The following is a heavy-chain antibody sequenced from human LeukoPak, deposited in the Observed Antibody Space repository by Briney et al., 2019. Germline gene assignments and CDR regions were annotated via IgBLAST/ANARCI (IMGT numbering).Heavy chain of an antibody. CDR3: ARGRRYCSGGSCYGRSIDY. V-gene: IGHV1-3*01. CDR2: INAGNGNT. D-gene: IGHD2-15*01. Sequence: ASVKVSCKASGYTFTSYAMHWVRQAPGQRLEWMGWINAGNGNTKYSQKFQGRVTITRDTSASTAYMELSSLRSEDTAVYYCARGRRYCSGGSCYGRSIDYWGQGTLVTVSS. J-gene: IGHJ4*02. CDR1: GYTFTSYA.